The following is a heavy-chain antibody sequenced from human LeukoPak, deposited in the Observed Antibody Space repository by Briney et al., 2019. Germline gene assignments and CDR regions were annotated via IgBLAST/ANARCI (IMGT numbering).Heavy chain of an antibody. V-gene: IGHV5-51*01. CDR2: IYPGDSDT. CDR3: ARWSPRYYYMDV. CDR1: GSSFTSYW. Sequence: GASLQISCEGSGSSFTSYWIGGGRQLPGKGLEGMGIIYPGDSDTKYSPSFQGQVTISADKSISTAYLQWSSLKASDTAMYYCARWSPRYYYMDVWGKGTTVTVSS. J-gene: IGHJ6*03. D-gene: IGHD2-15*01.